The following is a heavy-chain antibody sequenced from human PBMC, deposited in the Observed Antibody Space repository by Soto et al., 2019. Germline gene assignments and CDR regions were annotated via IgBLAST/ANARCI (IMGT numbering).Heavy chain of an antibody. V-gene: IGHV1-69*13. Sequence: ASVKVSCKASGGTFSSYAISWVRQAPGQGLEWMGGIIPIFGTANYAQKFQGRVTITADESTSTAYMELSSLRSEDTAVYYCARDGRYSSSWYFSLWGQGTLVTVSS. J-gene: IGHJ4*02. CDR3: ARDGRYSSSWYFSL. D-gene: IGHD6-13*01. CDR1: GGTFSSYA. CDR2: IIPIFGTA.